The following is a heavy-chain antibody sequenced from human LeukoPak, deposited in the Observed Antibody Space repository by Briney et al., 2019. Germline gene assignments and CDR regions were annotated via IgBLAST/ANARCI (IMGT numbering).Heavy chain of an antibody. J-gene: IGHJ6*02. CDR2: ISGSGGST. Sequence: GSLRLSCAASGFTFSSYSMSWVRQAPGKGLEWVSAISGSGGSTYYADSVKGRFTISRDNSKNTLYLQMNSLRAEDTAVYYCAKGGSSGIYYYGMDVWGQGTTATVSS. V-gene: IGHV3-23*01. CDR1: GFTFSSYS. CDR3: AKGGSSGIYYYGMDV. D-gene: IGHD3-22*01.